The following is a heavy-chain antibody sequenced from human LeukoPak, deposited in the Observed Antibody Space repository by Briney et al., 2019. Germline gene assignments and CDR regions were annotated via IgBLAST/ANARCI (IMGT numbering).Heavy chain of an antibody. D-gene: IGHD5-18*01. CDR2: IKQDGSEK. Sequence: PGRSLRLSCAASGFTFSSYAMHWVRQAPGKGLEWVANIKQDGSEKYYVDSVKGRFTISRDNAKNSLYLQMNSLRAEDTAVYYCAMRANPSQNTYFDFWGQGTLVTVSS. CDR1: GFTFSSYA. V-gene: IGHV3-7*05. J-gene: IGHJ4*02. CDR3: AMRANPSQNTYFDF.